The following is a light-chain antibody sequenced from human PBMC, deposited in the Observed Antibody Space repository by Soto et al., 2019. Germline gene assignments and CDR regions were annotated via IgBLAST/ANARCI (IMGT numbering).Light chain of an antibody. J-gene: IGKJ5*01. CDR2: DAT. CDR3: QQFHYHPIT. CDR1: QDISIF. Sequence: DIQLTQSPPSLSASIGDRVTITCQATQDISIFLNWYQQKPGKAPELLIYDATILETGVPSRFSGSGSGTDFTFTISGLQPEDLATYYCQQFHYHPITFGQGTRLDIK. V-gene: IGKV1-33*01.